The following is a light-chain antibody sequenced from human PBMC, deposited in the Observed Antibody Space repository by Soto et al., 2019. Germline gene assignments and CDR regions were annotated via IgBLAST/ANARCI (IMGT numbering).Light chain of an antibody. Sequence: DIVLTQSPLSLSVTPGEPASITCTSSQSLLHTSGDNYLDWYVQRPGQSPKLLIYLGSKRAPGVSDRISGTGSGTRFTLRISRVEADDVAIYYCMQAKQIPRTFGQGTKVDIK. CDR3: MQAKQIPRT. J-gene: IGKJ1*01. CDR2: LGS. CDR1: QSLLHTSGDNY. V-gene: IGKV2-28*01.